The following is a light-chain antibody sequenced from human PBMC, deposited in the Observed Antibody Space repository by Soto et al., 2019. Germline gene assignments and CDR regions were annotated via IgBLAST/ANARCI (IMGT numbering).Light chain of an antibody. Sequence: QPVLTQPASVTGSPGQSITISCTGTSREVGGYNHVSWYQQHPGKSPKLMIYDVSNRPSGVSNRFSGSKSGNTASLTISGLQAEDEADYYCSSYTSSSTEVFGTGTKVTVL. CDR3: SSYTSSSTEV. CDR2: DVS. J-gene: IGLJ1*01. CDR1: SREVGGYNH. V-gene: IGLV2-14*01.